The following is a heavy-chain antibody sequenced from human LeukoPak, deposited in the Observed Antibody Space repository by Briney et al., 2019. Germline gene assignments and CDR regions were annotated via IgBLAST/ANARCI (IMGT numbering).Heavy chain of an antibody. CDR1: GYTFTSYD. Sequence: ASVKVSFKASGYTFTSYDINWVRQASGQGLEWMGWMNPNSGNTGYAQKFQGRVTMTRNTSISTAYMELSSLRSEDTAVYYCARALSGSYAYYYYYYCLDVWGQGTTVTVSS. CDR3: ARALSGSYAYYYYYYCLDV. D-gene: IGHD3-16*01. J-gene: IGHJ6*02. CDR2: MNPNSGNT. V-gene: IGHV1-8*01.